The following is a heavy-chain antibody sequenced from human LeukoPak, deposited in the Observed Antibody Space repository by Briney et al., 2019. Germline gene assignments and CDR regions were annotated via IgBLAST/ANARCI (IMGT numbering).Heavy chain of an antibody. D-gene: IGHD4-17*01. CDR1: GGSFSGCY. V-gene: IGHV4-34*01. CDR3: ARGLYRRFYSGTVTYFDY. CDR2: INHSGST. J-gene: IGHJ4*02. Sequence: SETLSLTCAVYGGSFSGCYWSWIRQPPGKGLEWIGEINHSGSTNYNPSLKSRVTISVDTSKNQFSLKLSSVTAADTAVYYCARGLYRRFYSGTVTYFDYWGQGTPVTVSS.